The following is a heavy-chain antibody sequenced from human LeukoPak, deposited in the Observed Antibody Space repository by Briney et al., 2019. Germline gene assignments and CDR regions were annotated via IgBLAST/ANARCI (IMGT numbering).Heavy chain of an antibody. D-gene: IGHD6-19*01. J-gene: IGHJ3*02. CDR3: ARGLVMAVAGTRDAFDM. CDR2: ISSSSSYI. V-gene: IGHV3-21*04. Sequence: GGSLRLSCAASGFTFSSYSMNWVRQAPGKGLEWVSSISSSSSYIYYADSVKGRFTISRDNSKNTLYLQMNSLRAEDTAVYYCARGLVMAVAGTRDAFDMWGQGTMVTVSS. CDR1: GFTFSSYS.